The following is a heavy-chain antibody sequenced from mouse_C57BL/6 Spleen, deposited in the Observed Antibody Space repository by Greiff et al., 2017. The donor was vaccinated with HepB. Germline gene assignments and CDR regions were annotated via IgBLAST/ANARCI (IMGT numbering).Heavy chain of an antibody. D-gene: IGHD3-3*01. J-gene: IGHJ4*01. CDR2: IYPGSGST. V-gene: IGHV1-55*01. Sequence: QVQLQQPGAELVKPGASVKMSCKASGYTFTSYWITWVKQRPGQGLEWIGDIYPGSGSTNYNEKFKSKATLTVDTSSSTAYMQLSSLTSEDSAVYYCACGTMAWPDYAMDYWGQGTSVTVSS. CDR3: ACGTMAWPDYAMDY. CDR1: GYTFTSYW.